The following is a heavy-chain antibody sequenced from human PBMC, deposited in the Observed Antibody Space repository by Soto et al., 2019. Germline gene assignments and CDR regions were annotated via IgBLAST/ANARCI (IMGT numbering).Heavy chain of an antibody. V-gene: IGHV1-3*01. CDR1: GYTFTSYT. Sequence: GASVKVSCKASGYTFTSYTIHWVRQAPGQRPEWMGWIDAGNGNTKYSQKFQGRVTITRDTSASIIYMELSSLRSEDTAVYYCARDILFDYWGQGTLVTVSS. CDR3: ARDILFDY. CDR2: IDAGNGNT. D-gene: IGHD2-15*01. J-gene: IGHJ4*02.